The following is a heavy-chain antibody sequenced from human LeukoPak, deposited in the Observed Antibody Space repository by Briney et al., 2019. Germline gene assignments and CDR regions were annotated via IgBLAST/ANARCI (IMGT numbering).Heavy chain of an antibody. Sequence: PGVSLRLSCAASGFTFGSYALHWVRQAPGKGLEWVAFISYHGKSENYADSVKGRFTISRDISKNVLYLQMSSLRPEDTAVYYCARDSVTTGFYFDYWGQGTLVTVSS. J-gene: IGHJ4*02. CDR1: GFTFGSYA. V-gene: IGHV3-30*04. CDR3: ARDSVTTGFYFDY. CDR2: ISYHGKSE. D-gene: IGHD4-17*01.